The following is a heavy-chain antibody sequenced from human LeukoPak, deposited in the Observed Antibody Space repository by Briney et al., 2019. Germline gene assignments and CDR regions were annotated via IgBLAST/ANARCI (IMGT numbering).Heavy chain of an antibody. CDR3: ARALRFLEWLSRWDYYYYMGV. J-gene: IGHJ6*03. CDR1: GYTFTGYY. CDR2: INPTSGGT. D-gene: IGHD3-3*01. Sequence: ASVKVSCKASGYTFTGYYMHWVRQAPGQGLEWMGWINPTSGGTNYAQKFQGRVTMTRDTSISTAYMELSRLRSDDTAVYYCARALRFLEWLSRWDYYYYMGVWGKGTTVTVSS. V-gene: IGHV1-2*02.